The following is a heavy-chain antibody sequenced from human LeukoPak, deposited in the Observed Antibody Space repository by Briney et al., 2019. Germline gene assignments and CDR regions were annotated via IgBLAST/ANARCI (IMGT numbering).Heavy chain of an antibody. J-gene: IGHJ4*02. Sequence: GVSVKVSCKASGYTFTGYYMHWVRQAPGQGLEWMGWINPNSGGTNYAQKFQGRVTMTRDTSISTAYMELSRLRSDDTAVYYCARDNDLRPIVGATTFPNEFDYWGQGTLVTVSS. V-gene: IGHV1-2*02. CDR2: INPNSGGT. CDR3: ARDNDLRPIVGATTFPNEFDY. CDR1: GYTFTGYY. D-gene: IGHD1-26*01.